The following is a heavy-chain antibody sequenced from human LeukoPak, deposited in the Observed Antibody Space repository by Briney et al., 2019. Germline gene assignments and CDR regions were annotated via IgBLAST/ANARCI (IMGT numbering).Heavy chain of an antibody. CDR1: GGSFSGYY. Sequence: PSETLSLTCAVYGGSFSGYYWSWIRQPPGKGLEWIGEINHSGSTNYNPSLKNRVTISVDTSKNQFSLKLSSVTAADTAVYYCAREGGDYGGFDYWGQGTLVTVSS. CDR3: AREGGDYGGFDY. D-gene: IGHD4-17*01. V-gene: IGHV4-34*01. CDR2: INHSGST. J-gene: IGHJ4*02.